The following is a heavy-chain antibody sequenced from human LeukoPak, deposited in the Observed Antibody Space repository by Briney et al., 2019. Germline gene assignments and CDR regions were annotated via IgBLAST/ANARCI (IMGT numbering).Heavy chain of an antibody. D-gene: IGHD3-22*01. Sequence: PGGSLRLSCTASGFTFSYHWMHWVRQVPGKGLVWISRIDGGGSSTSYADSVKGRFSISRDNSKSTLYLQMSSLRAEDTAAYYCARGPGSSGGAYVGDYWGHGTLVTVSS. V-gene: IGHV3-74*01. J-gene: IGHJ4*01. CDR1: GFTFSYHW. CDR2: IDGGGSST. CDR3: ARGPGSSGGAYVGDY.